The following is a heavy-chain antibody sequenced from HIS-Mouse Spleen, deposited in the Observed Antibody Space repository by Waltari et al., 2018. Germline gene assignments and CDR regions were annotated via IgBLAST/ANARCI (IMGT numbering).Heavy chain of an antibody. D-gene: IGHD3-3*01. CDR2: IYHSGTT. CDR3: ATRTIFGVVSPLNYYYYGMDV. J-gene: IGHJ6*02. Sequence: QVQLQESGPGLVKPSETLSLTCTVSGYSISSGYYWGWIRQPPGKGLEWIGSIYHSGTTYYNPSLKSRVTISVETSKNQFSLKLSSVTAADTAVYYCATRTIFGVVSPLNYYYYGMDVWGQGTTVTVSS. V-gene: IGHV4-38-2*02. CDR1: GYSISSGYY.